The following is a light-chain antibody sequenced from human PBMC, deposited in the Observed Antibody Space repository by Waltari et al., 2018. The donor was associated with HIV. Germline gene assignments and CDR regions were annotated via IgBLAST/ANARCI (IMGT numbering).Light chain of an antibody. CDR1: QGIRKD. Sequence: DIQMTQSPSSLSASIGDRVTIICRASQGIRKDLGWYQQKPGKAPKRLIYSASTLESGVPSRFRGSGSGTEFTLTISSLQPEDFATYYCLQHNSYPWTFGQGTKVEIK. V-gene: IGKV1-17*01. CDR3: LQHNSYPWT. CDR2: SAS. J-gene: IGKJ1*01.